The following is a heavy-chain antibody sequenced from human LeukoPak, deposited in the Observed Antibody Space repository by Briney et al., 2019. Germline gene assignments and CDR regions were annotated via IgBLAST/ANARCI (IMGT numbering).Heavy chain of an antibody. CDR2: INPSGGST. D-gene: IGHD2-2*02. CDR1: GYTFTTYY. Sequence: ASVKVSCKASGYTFTTYYMHWVRQAPGQGLEWMGIINPSGGSTSYAQKFQGRVTMTRDTSTSTVYMELSSPRSEDTAVYYCARGVRVPATITYWFDPWGQGTLVTVSS. CDR3: ARGVRVPATITYWFDP. V-gene: IGHV1-46*01. J-gene: IGHJ5*02.